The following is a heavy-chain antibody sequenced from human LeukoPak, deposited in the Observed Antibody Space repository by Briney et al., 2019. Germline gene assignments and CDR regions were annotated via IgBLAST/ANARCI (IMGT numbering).Heavy chain of an antibody. Sequence: GESQKISCKGSGYSFTSYWIGWVRQMPGKGLEWMGIIYPGDSDTRYSPSFQGQVTISADKSISTAYLQWSSLKASDTAMYYCARGVPNAWYYYDSSGYYLDYWGQGTLVTVSS. D-gene: IGHD3-22*01. CDR3: ARGVPNAWYYYDSSGYYLDY. CDR1: GYSFTSYW. CDR2: IYPGDSDT. J-gene: IGHJ4*02. V-gene: IGHV5-51*01.